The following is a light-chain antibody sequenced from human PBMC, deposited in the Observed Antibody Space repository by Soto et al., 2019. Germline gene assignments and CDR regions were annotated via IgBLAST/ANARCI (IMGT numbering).Light chain of an antibody. CDR3: CSYAGSSVVV. CDR2: EGS. Sequence: QSALTQPASVSGSPGQSITISCTGNSSDVGSYNLVSWYQQHPGKAPKLRIYEGSKRPSGVSNRFSGSKSGNTASLTISGLQAEDEADYYCCSYAGSSVVVFGGGTKLTVL. J-gene: IGLJ2*01. CDR1: SSDVGSYNL. V-gene: IGLV2-23*01.